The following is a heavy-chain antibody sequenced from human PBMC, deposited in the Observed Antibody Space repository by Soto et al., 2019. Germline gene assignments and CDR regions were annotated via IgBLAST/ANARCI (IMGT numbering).Heavy chain of an antibody. CDR2: INHSGST. D-gene: IGHD3-10*01. CDR3: ARGRLVRGVIIRKNWFDP. V-gene: IGHV4-34*01. CDR1: GGSFSGYY. Sequence: QVQLQQWGAGLLKPSETLSLTCAVYGGSFSGYYWSWIRQPPGKGLEWIGEINHSGSTNYNPSLKSRVTISVGTSKNQFSLKLSSVTAADTAVYYCARGRLVRGVIIRKNWFDPWGQGTLVTVSS. J-gene: IGHJ5*02.